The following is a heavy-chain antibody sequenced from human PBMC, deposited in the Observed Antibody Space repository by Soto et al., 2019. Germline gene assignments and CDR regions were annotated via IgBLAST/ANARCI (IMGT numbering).Heavy chain of an antibody. J-gene: IGHJ4*02. CDR2: INAGNGNT. CDR3: ARDACRSGGSCYRTQYYFDY. Sequence: QVQLVQSGAEVKKPGASVKVSCKASGYTFTSYAMHWVRQAPGQRLEWMGWINAGNGNTKYSQKFQGRVTITRDTSASTAYMELSSLRSEDTAVYYCARDACRSGGSCYRTQYYFDYWGQGTLVTVSS. V-gene: IGHV1-3*01. CDR1: GYTFTSYA. D-gene: IGHD2-15*01.